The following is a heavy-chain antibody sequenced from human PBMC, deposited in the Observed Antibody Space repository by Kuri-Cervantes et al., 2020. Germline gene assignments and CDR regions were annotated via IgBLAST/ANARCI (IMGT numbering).Heavy chain of an antibody. CDR2: ITSGGTI. CDR1: GFTFSDYY. D-gene: IGHD3-10*01. CDR3: ARERVPDY. V-gene: IGHV3-11*01. Sequence: GGSLRLPCAASGFTFSDYYMSWIRQAPGKGLEWVSDITSGGTIYYADSVKGRFTISRDNAKNSLYLQMNSLRAEDTAVYYCARERVPDYWGQGTLVTVSS. J-gene: IGHJ4*02.